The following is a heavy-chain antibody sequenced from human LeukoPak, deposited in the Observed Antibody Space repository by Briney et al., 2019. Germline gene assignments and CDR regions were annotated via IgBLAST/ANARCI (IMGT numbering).Heavy chain of an antibody. CDR3: AKVSWGGYYLYYFDY. Sequence: PGGCLRLSCAASGFTFSSYSMSWVRRAPGKGLEWVSAISGSGGSTYYADSVKGRFTISRDNSKNTLYLQMNSLRAEDTAVYYCAKVSWGGYYLYYFDYWGQGTLVTVSS. CDR1: GFTFSSYS. CDR2: ISGSGGST. V-gene: IGHV3-23*01. D-gene: IGHD3-3*01. J-gene: IGHJ4*02.